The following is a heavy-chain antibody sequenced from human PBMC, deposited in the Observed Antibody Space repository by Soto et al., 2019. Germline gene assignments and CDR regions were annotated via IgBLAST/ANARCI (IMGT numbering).Heavy chain of an antibody. J-gene: IGHJ5*02. D-gene: IGHD3-3*01. CDR1: GGTFSSYA. CDR2: IIPIFGTA. CDR3: ARDPRYYDFWSGKYNWFDP. Sequence: SVKVSCKASGGTFSSYAISWVRQAPGQGLEWMGGIIPIFGTANYAQKFQGRVTITADESTSTAYMELSSLRSEDTAVYYCARDPRYYDFWSGKYNWFDPWGQVTLVTVSS. V-gene: IGHV1-69*13.